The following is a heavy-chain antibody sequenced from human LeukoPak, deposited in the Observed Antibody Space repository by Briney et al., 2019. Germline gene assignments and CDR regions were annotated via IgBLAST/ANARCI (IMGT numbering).Heavy chain of an antibody. CDR1: GYTFTTYV. Sequence: ASVKVSCKASGYTFTTYVLNWVRQPTGQGFEWMGFINTYTRNPTYAQGFTGRFVFSLDTSVSTAYLQISNLKAEDTAVYYCARQVGTASSHNFGYWGDGTLVTVSS. J-gene: IGHJ4*01. V-gene: IGHV7-4-1*02. CDR3: ARQVGTASSHNFGY. CDR2: INTYTRNP. D-gene: IGHD2-21*02.